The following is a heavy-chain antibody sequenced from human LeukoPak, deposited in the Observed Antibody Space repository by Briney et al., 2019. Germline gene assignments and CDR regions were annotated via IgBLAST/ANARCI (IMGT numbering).Heavy chain of an antibody. V-gene: IGHV1-2*02. D-gene: IGHD3-10*01. CDR1: GYTFTVNY. J-gene: IGHJ4*02. CDR2: INPNTGGT. Sequence: ASVKVSCKASGYTFTVNYIHWVRQAPGQGLEWMGWINPNTGGTNYAQNFQGRVSLTRDTSISTAYMELRGLRFDDTALYYCARDEEMTSGSGAGYCFEHWGQGTLVTVSS. CDR3: ARDEEMTSGSGAGYCFEH.